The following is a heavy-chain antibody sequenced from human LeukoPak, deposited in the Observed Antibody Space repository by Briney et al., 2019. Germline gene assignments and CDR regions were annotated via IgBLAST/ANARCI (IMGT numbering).Heavy chain of an antibody. CDR2: IIPMLGTP. CDR1: GGSFNSYI. D-gene: IGHD3-10*01. J-gene: IGHJ4*02. V-gene: IGHV1-69*08. CDR3: ARMYYYGSGSYYPFDY. Sequence: SVKVSCKASGGSFNSYIISWVRQAPGQGLEWMGRIIPMLGTPNYAQKFQGRITIIADKSTNTASMELSSLRFEDTAVYYCARMYYYGSGSYYPFDYWGQGALVTVSS.